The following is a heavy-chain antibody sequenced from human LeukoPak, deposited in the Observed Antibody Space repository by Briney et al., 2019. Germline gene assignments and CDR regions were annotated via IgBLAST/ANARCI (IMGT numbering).Heavy chain of an antibody. CDR2: IYSGGST. CDR3: ASHKAYRAFDI. Sequence: PGGSLRLSCVASGFTFSTNYMSWVRQAPGKGLEWVSVIYSGGSTYYADSVKGRFTISRDNSKNTLYLQMNSLRVGDTAVYYCASHKAYRAFDIWGQGTMVTVSS. D-gene: IGHD3-16*01. V-gene: IGHV3-66*02. J-gene: IGHJ3*02. CDR1: GFTFSTNY.